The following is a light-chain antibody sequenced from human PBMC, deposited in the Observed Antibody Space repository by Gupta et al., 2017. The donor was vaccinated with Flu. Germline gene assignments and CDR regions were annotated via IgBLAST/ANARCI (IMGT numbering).Light chain of an antibody. V-gene: IGKV2-28*01. CDR1: QSLLNSNGFNY. CDR2: LGS. CDR3: MQDLQTHE. Sequence: DIVMTQSPLSLTVTPGEPASISCRSSQSLLNSNGFNYLDWYLQRPGHSPQLMIHLGSHRAPGVPDRFSGSGSGKDFTLKSSRVEADDVGVYYCMQDLQTHEFGQGTKVEI. J-gene: IGKJ1*01.